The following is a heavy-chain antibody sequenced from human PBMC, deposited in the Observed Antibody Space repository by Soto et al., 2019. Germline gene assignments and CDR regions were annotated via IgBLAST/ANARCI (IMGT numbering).Heavy chain of an antibody. CDR3: AKDSISYNGIYDAFDV. V-gene: IGHV3-23*01. J-gene: IGHJ3*01. CDR2: IGGGDDI. D-gene: IGHD3-3*02. CDR1: GFTFSNYA. Sequence: GQLLESGGGLVQPGGSLRLSCEASGFTFSNYAMAWVRQTPGEGPEWVSTIGGGDDIFYAESVQGRFIISRDDSRSTMYLQMDNLRVEETAIYFCAKDSISYNGIYDAFDVLVQGTVVTVSS.